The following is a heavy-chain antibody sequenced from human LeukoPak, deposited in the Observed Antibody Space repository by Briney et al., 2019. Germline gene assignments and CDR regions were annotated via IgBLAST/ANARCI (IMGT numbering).Heavy chain of an antibody. CDR1: GVSISTYY. CDR2: IGYSGNT. D-gene: IGHD3-22*01. Sequence: SETLSLTCTVSGVSISTYYWTWIRQPPGKGLEWIGNIGYSGNTKYNPSLNSRVTISVDTSKNHFSLKLSSVTAADTAVYYCARWYYDSSGYRYFDYWGQGTLVIVSS. J-gene: IGHJ4*02. CDR3: ARWYYDSSGYRYFDY. V-gene: IGHV4-59*12.